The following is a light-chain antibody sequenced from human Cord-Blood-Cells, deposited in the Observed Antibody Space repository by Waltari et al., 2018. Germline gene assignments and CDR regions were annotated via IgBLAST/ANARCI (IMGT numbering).Light chain of an antibody. CDR2: WAS. CDR1: QSVLYSSNNKNY. V-gene: IGKV4-1*01. Sequence: DIVMTQSPDSLAVSLGERATINCKSSQSVLYSSNNKNYLAWYHQKPGQPPKLLIYWASTRESGVPDRFSCSGSGTDFTLTISSLQAEDVAVYYCQQYYSTPPWTFGQGTKVEIK. CDR3: QQYYSTPPWT. J-gene: IGKJ1*01.